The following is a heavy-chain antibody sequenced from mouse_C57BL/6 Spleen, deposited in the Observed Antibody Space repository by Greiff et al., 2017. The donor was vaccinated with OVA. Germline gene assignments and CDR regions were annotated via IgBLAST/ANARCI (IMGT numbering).Heavy chain of an antibody. CDR3: ARVGPYGSSFY. Sequence: QVQLQQPGTDLVKPGASVKLSCKASGYTFTSYWMHWVKQRPGQGLEWIGNINPSNGGNNYNEKFKSKATLTVDKSTSPDYMQLSSLSSEDSSFYYCARVGPYGSSFYWGQGTPLTVSS. CDR2: INPSNGGN. CDR1: GYTFTSYW. J-gene: IGHJ2*01. D-gene: IGHD1-1*01. V-gene: IGHV1-53*01.